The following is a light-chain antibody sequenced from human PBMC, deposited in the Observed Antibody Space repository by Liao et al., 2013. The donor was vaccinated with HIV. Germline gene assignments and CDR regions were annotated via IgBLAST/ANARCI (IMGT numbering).Light chain of an antibody. CDR2: KDS. Sequence: SYELTQPPSVSVSPGQTARITCSGDALPNQYAYWYQQKPGQAPVLLIYKDSERPSGIPERFSGSSSGTTVTLTISGVQAEDEADYYCQAWDSSTVVFGTGTKVSVL. V-gene: IGLV3-25*03. CDR1: ALPNQY. J-gene: IGLJ1*01. CDR3: QAWDSSTVV.